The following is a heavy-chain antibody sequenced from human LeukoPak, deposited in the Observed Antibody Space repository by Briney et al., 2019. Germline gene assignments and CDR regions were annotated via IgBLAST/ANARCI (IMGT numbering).Heavy chain of an antibody. J-gene: IGHJ3*02. Sequence: GESLRLSCAASGFTFSRSRMSWVRQAPGKGLEWVSAISGSGGSTYYADSVKGRFTISRDNSKNTLYLQMNSLRAEDTAVYYCARACIVGATISAFDIWGQGTMVTVSS. V-gene: IGHV3-23*01. D-gene: IGHD1-26*01. CDR3: ARACIVGATISAFDI. CDR2: ISGSGGST. CDR1: GFTFSRSR.